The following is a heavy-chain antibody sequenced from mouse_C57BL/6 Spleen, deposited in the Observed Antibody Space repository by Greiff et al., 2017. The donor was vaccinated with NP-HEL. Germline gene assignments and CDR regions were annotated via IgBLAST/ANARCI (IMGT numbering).Heavy chain of an antibody. Sequence: QVQLQQPGAELVKPGASVKLSCTASGYTFTSYWMHWVKQRPGQGLEWIGMIHPNSGSTNYNERFKSKATMTVDKSSSTAYLQLSSLTSEDSAVYNCARGTGTNFDVWGTGTTVTVSS. CDR1: GYTFTSYW. D-gene: IGHD4-1*01. J-gene: IGHJ1*03. V-gene: IGHV1-64*01. CDR3: ARGTGTNFDV. CDR2: IHPNSGST.